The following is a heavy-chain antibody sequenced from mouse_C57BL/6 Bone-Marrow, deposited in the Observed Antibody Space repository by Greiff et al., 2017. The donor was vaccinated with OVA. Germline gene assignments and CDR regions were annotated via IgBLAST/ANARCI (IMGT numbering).Heavy chain of an antibody. Sequence: QVQLQQPGAELVKPGASVKLSCKASGYTFTSYWMHWVKQRPGRGLEWIGRIDPNSGGTKYNEKFKSKATLTVDKPSSTAYMQLSSLTSADSAVXYCASSGEWFLRAYYYAMDYWGQGTSVTVSS. CDR1: GYTFTSYW. J-gene: IGHJ4*01. CDR2: IDPNSGGT. CDR3: ASSGEWFLRAYYYAMDY. D-gene: IGHD2-3*01. V-gene: IGHV1-72*01.